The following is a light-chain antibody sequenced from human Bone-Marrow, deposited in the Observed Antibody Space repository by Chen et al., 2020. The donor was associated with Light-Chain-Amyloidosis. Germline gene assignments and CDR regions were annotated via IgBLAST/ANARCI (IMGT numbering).Light chain of an antibody. Sequence: QSVLTRPPSVSGAPGQRVTISCTGSSSNIGAGFSVHWYQQVSGTVPKLLIYGNTNRPSGVPDRFSGSKSGTSASLAITGLQAEDEADYYCQSYDNSLSGPVVFGGGTKLTVL. CDR1: SSNIGAGFS. V-gene: IGLV1-40*01. CDR2: GNT. CDR3: QSYDNSLSGPVV. J-gene: IGLJ2*01.